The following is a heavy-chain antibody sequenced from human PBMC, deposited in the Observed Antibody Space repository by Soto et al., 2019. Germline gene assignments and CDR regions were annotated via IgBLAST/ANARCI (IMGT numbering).Heavy chain of an antibody. Sequence: QVQLVQSGAEVKKPGSSAKVSCKASGGTFSSYAISWVRQAPGQGLEWMGGIIPIFGTVNYAQKFQGRVTITADKPTSTAYTERGSVRSEDTAVYYCARVPNYYDSSGYHYFAYWGQGTVVTVSS. J-gene: IGHJ4*02. CDR2: IIPIFGTV. CDR3: ARVPNYYDSSGYHYFAY. V-gene: IGHV1-69*06. D-gene: IGHD3-22*01. CDR1: GGTFSSYA.